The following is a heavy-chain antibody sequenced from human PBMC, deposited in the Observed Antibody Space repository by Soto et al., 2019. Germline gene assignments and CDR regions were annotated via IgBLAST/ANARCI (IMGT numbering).Heavy chain of an antibody. D-gene: IGHD6-25*01. Sequence: ASVKVSCKASGYTLSSYGIRWVRQAPGCGLEWMGWISVQNGNTIYAQKLQGRVTMTTDTSTSTAYMELRSLRSDDRAVYYCARDQVRLRSYYYYYGVYVCGQGTMVTVAS. J-gene: IGHJ6*02. CDR2: ISVQNGNT. CDR1: GYTLSSYG. CDR3: ARDQVRLRSYYYYYGVYV. V-gene: IGHV1-18*04.